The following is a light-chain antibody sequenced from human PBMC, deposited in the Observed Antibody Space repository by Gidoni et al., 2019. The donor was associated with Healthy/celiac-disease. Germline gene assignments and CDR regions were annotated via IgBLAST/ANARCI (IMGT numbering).Light chain of an antibody. CDR2: AAS. J-gene: IGKJ1*01. Sequence: AIQMTPSPSSMSESVGARVTITCLASQGIRTDLGWYQQKPGKAPKLLIYAASSLQSGVPSRFSGSGSVTDFTLTISSLQPEDFATYYCLQDYNYPPTFGQGTKVEIK. CDR1: QGIRTD. CDR3: LQDYNYPPT. V-gene: IGKV1-6*01.